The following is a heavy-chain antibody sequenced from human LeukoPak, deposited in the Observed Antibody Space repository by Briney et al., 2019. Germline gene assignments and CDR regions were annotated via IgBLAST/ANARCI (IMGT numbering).Heavy chain of an antibody. D-gene: IGHD3-22*01. CDR2: ISSSGST. Sequence: PAETLSLTCTVSGDSISSGDYYWSWIRQPAGKGLEWIGRISSSGSTNYNPSLKSRVTISVDTSKNQFSLKLSSVTAADTAVYFCARGPYSYDSSGTFDIWGQGTMVTVSS. J-gene: IGHJ3*02. V-gene: IGHV4-61*02. CDR3: ARGPYSYDSSGTFDI. CDR1: GDSISSGDYY.